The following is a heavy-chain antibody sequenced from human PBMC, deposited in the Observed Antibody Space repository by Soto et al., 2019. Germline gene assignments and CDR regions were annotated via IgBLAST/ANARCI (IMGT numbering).Heavy chain of an antibody. D-gene: IGHD6-19*01. V-gene: IGHV4-34*01. CDR2: IKHSGSS. J-gene: IGHJ3*02. CDR3: ARGGSSDWQVALDI. Sequence: ETLSLTCAVYAGSFSHYYWNLIRQSPGKGLEWIGKIKHSGSSNYNPSLRSRVSISVDMSKNQFSLRLTSVTAADTAVYYCARGGSSDWQVALDIWGQGTMVTVS. CDR1: AGSFSHYY.